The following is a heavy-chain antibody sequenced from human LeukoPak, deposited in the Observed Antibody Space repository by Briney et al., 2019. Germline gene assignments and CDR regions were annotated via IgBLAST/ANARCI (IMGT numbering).Heavy chain of an antibody. CDR3: AKSRAAAAVCDY. J-gene: IGHJ4*02. CDR1: GFTFSSYG. D-gene: IGHD6-13*01. V-gene: IGHV3-30*02. CDR2: IRYDGSNK. Sequence: PGGSLRLSCAASGFTFSSYGMHWVRQAPGKGLEWVAFIRYDGSNKYYANSVKGRFTISRDNSKNTLYLQMNSLRAEDTAVYYCAKSRAAAAVCDYWGQGTLVTVSS.